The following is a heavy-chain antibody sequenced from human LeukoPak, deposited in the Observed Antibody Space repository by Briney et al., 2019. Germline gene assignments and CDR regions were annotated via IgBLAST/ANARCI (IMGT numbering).Heavy chain of an antibody. V-gene: IGHV4-4*07. J-gene: IGHJ4*02. Sequence: SETLSLTCTVSGGSISSYYWSWIRQPAAKGLEWIGRIYTRGSTNYNPSLKSRVTMSVDTSKNQFSLKLSSVTAADTAVYYCARDRQPGIAVAGIDYFDYWGQGTLVTVSS. D-gene: IGHD6-19*01. CDR3: ARDRQPGIAVAGIDYFDY. CDR1: GGSISSYY. CDR2: IYTRGST.